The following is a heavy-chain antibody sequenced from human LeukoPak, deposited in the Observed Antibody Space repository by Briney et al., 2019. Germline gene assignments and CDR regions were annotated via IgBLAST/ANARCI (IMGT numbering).Heavy chain of an antibody. CDR2: IHASGTT. CDR1: GGAISSYF. J-gene: IGHJ4*02. V-gene: IGHV4-4*07. Sequence: PSETLSLTCNVSGGAISSYFWTWIRQPAGKGLEWIGRIHASGTTNYNSSLKSRVSMSVDTSKNQFSLKLTSVTAADTAVYFCARDGADVYGRAFDYWGQGTLVSVSS. D-gene: IGHD3-10*01. CDR3: ARDGADVYGRAFDY.